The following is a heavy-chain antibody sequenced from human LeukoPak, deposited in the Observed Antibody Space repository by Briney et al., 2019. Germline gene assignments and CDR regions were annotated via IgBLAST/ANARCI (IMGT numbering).Heavy chain of an antibody. CDR2: IKQDGSEK. D-gene: IGHD1-26*01. CDR3: ASFGCELLFDY. CDR1: GFTFSSYW. V-gene: IGHV3-7*01. Sequence: PGGSLRLSCAASGFTFSSYWMSWVRQAPGKGLEWVANIKQDGSEKYYVDSVKGRFTISRDNAKNSLYLQMNSLRAEDTAVYYCASFGCELLFDYWGQGTLVTVSS. J-gene: IGHJ4*02.